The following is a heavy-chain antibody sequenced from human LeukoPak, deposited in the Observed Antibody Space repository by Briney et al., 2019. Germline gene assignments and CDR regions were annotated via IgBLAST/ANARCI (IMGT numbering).Heavy chain of an antibody. Sequence: GESLKISCKGSGYSFTTYWIGWVRQMPGKGLECMGIIYPGYSDTRYSPSLQGQVTISADKSITTAYLQWSSLKASDTAMYYCARTYCGGDCSYSYFDYWGQGNLVTVSS. CDR2: IYPGYSDT. CDR1: GYSFTTYW. D-gene: IGHD2-21*02. V-gene: IGHV5-51*01. J-gene: IGHJ4*02. CDR3: ARTYCGGDCSYSYFDY.